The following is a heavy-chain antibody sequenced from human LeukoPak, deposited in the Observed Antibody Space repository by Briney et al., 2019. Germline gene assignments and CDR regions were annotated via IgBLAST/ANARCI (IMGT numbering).Heavy chain of an antibody. CDR3: AKDYYGSGSHMEGY. Sequence: GGSLRLSCAASGFTFSSYAMSWVRQAPGKGLEWVSAISGSGGSTYYADSVKGRFTISRDNSKNTLYLQMNSLRAEDTAVYYCAKDYYGSGSHMEGYWGQGTLVTVSS. CDR1: GFTFSSYA. D-gene: IGHD3-10*01. CDR2: ISGSGGST. J-gene: IGHJ4*02. V-gene: IGHV3-23*01.